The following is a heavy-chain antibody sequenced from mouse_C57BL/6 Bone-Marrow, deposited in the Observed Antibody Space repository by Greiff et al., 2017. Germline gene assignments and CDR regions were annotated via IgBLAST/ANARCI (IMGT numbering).Heavy chain of an antibody. CDR1: GYTFTSYW. Sequence: QVQLQQSGAELVKPGASVKVSCKASGYTFTSYWMHWVKQRPGQGLEWIGRIHPSDSDTNYNQKFKGKATLTVDKSSSTAYMQLSSLTSVASAVYSGDIGGRVRREDFYFAVWGTGTPVTVSS. D-gene: IGHD2-14*01. V-gene: IGHV1-74*01. CDR2: IHPSDSDT. CDR3: DIGGRVRREDFYFAV. J-gene: IGHJ1*03.